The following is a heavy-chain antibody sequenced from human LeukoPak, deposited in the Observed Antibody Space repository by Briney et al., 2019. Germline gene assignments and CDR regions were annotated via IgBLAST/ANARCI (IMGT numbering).Heavy chain of an antibody. CDR3: AVVIGWFDP. J-gene: IGHJ5*02. CDR2: INHSGST. D-gene: IGHD3-22*01. CDR1: GGSFSGYY. V-gene: IGHV4-34*01. Sequence: ETLSLTCAVYGGSFSGYYWSWIRQPPGKGLEWIGEINHSGSTNYNPSLKSRVTISVDTSKNQFYLNLSSVTAADTAVYYCAVVIGWFDPWGQGTLVTVSS.